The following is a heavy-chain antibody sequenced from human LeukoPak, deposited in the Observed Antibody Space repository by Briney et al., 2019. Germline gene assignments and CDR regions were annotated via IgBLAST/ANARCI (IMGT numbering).Heavy chain of an antibody. V-gene: IGHV4-34*01. CDR2: IKHSGST. J-gene: IGHJ5*02. D-gene: IGHD2-15*01. CDR1: GGSFSGYY. Sequence: PSETLSHTCAVYGGSFSGYYWSWIRQPPGKGLEWIGEIKHSGSTNYNTSLKSRVTISVDTSKNQFSLKLSSVTAADTAVYYCARLGYCSGGSCYPGWFDPWGQGTLVTVSS. CDR3: ARLGYCSGGSCYPGWFDP.